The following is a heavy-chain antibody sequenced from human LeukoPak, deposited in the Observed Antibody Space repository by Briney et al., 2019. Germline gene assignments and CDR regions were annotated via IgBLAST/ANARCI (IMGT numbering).Heavy chain of an antibody. J-gene: IGHJ3*02. CDR2: ISYDGSNK. CDR1: GFTFSNYA. D-gene: IGHD1-26*01. CDR3: ARSWEQGAFDI. V-gene: IGHV3-30-3*01. Sequence: PGRSLRLSCAASGFTFSNYAVHWVRQAPGMGLEWVAVISYDGSNKYYADSVKGRFTISRDNSKNTLYLQMNSLRAEDTAVYYCARSWEQGAFDIWGQGTMVTVSS.